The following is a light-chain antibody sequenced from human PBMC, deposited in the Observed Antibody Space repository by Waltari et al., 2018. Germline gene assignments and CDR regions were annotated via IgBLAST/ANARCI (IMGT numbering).Light chain of an antibody. CDR2: YDD. J-gene: IGLJ3*02. V-gene: IGLV1-36*01. Sequence: QSVLTQPPSVSEAPRQRVTIPCSGSSTHIGSNAVIWYQQLPGKAPKLLIYYDDLLPSGVSVRSSGSKSGTSASLAISGLQSEDEAHYYCATWDDSLSGVVFGGGTKLTVL. CDR3: ATWDDSLSGVV. CDR1: STHIGSNA.